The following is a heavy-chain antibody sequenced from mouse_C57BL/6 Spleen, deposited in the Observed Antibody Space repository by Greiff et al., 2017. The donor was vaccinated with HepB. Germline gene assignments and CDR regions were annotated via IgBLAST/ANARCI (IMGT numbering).Heavy chain of an antibody. CDR2: INPYNGDT. Sequence: VQLQQSGPELVKPGDSVKISCKASGYSFTGYFMNWVMQSHGKSLEWIGRINPYNGDTFYNQKFKGKATLTVDKSSSTAHMELRSLTSEDSAVYYCARDSNLYAMDYWGQGTSVTVSS. V-gene: IGHV1-20*01. CDR3: ARDSNLYAMDY. CDR1: GYSFTGYF. D-gene: IGHD2-5*01. J-gene: IGHJ4*01.